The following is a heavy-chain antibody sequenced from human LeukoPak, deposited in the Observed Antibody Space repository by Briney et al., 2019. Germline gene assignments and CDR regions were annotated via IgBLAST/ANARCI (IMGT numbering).Heavy chain of an antibody. V-gene: IGHV5-51*01. Sequence: GESLKISCKGSGYSFTNYWIGWERQMPGKGLEWMGIIYPGDSNTRYSPSFQGQVTISADKSISTAYLQWSTLKASDTAMYYCARRDTAMVVTNWGQGTLVTVSS. J-gene: IGHJ4*02. CDR1: GYSFTNYW. D-gene: IGHD5-18*01. CDR2: IYPGDSNT. CDR3: ARRDTAMVVTN.